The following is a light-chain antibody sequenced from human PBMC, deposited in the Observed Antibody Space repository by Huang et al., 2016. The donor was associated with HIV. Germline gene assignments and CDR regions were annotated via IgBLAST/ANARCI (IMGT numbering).Light chain of an antibody. V-gene: IGKV3-15*01. J-gene: IGKJ2*01. CDR1: QSVSSN. CDR2: GAS. CDR3: QQYNNWPTMYT. Sequence: EIVMTQSPATLSVSPGERATLSCRASQSVSSNLAWYQQKPGQAPRLRIYGASARATGIPARLIALGSGTDCTLTISSLQSEDFAVYYWQQYNNWPTMYTFGQGTNLEIK.